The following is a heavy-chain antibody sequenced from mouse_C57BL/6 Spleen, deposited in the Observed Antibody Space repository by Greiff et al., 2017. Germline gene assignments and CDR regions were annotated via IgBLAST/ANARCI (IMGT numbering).Heavy chain of an antibody. V-gene: IGHV1-26*01. CDR1: GYTFTDYY. J-gene: IGHJ2*01. CDR2: INPNNGGT. CDR3: ARGRDSSLDD. Sequence: VQLQQSGPELVKPGASVKISCKASGYTFTDYYMNWVQQSHGKSLEWIGDINPNNGGTSYNQKLTGKATLTVDKSSSTAYMELRSLTSEDSTVYYCARGRDSSLDDWGPGTTLTVSS. D-gene: IGHD3-3*01.